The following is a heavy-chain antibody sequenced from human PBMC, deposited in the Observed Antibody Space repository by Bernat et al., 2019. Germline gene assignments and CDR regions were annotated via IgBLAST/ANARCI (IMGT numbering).Heavy chain of an antibody. CDR3: ARENYDFWSGYSSVRYYYMDV. CDR1: GFTFSSYE. Sequence: EVQLVESGGGLVQPGGSLRLSCAASGFTFSSYEMNWVRQAPGKGLEWVLYISSSGSTIYYADSVKGRFTISRDNAKNSLYLQMNSLRAEDTAVYYCARENYDFWSGYSSVRYYYMDVWGKGTTVTVSS. D-gene: IGHD3-3*01. CDR2: ISSSGSTI. J-gene: IGHJ6*03. V-gene: IGHV3-48*03.